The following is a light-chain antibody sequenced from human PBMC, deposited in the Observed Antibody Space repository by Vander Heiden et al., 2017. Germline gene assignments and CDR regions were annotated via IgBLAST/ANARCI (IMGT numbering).Light chain of an antibody. V-gene: IGLV1-40*01. CDR2: DNT. Sequence: QSVLTQPPSASGAPGQRVTIPCTGTSSNIGAPYDDHRYQHLPGPAPKLRIFDNTHRPSGVPDRFSGSNSGTSASLAITGLQAEDEADYYCQSHDDSLSGFVVFGGGTKLTVL. J-gene: IGLJ2*01. CDR3: QSHDDSLSGFVV. CDR1: SSNIGAPYD.